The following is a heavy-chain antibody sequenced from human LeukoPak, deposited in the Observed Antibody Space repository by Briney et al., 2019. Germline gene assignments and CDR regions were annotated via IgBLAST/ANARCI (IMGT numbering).Heavy chain of an antibody. CDR2: IYYNGST. J-gene: IGHJ4*02. V-gene: IGHV4-30-2*03. CDR3: ARHEYYPGFDY. D-gene: IGHD3-16*01. CDR1: GGSISSGGYY. Sequence: SETLSLTCTVSGGSISSGGYYWSWIRQPPGKGLEWIGSIYYNGSTYYSPSLKSRVTISVDTSKNQFSLKLTSVTAADTAMYYCARHEYYPGFDYWGQGTLVTVSS.